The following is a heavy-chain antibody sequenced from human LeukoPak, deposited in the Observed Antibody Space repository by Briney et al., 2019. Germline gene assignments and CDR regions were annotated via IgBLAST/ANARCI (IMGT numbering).Heavy chain of an antibody. CDR3: AKKVPANWGSYFDY. J-gene: IGHJ4*02. CDR2: ISGSGDST. D-gene: IGHD7-27*01. Sequence: GGSLRLSCAASGFTFSSYAMSWVRQAPGKGLEWVSAISGSGDSTYSTGSVKGRFTISRDNSKNTLYLQMNSLRAEDTAVYYCAKKVPANWGSYFDYWGRGTLVTVSS. V-gene: IGHV3-23*01. CDR1: GFTFSSYA.